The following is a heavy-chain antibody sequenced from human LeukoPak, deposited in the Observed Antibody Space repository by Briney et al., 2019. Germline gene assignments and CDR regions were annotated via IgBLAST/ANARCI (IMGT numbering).Heavy chain of an antibody. CDR2: ISSNGDST. Sequence: PGGSLRLSCSASGFTFSRYAMHWVRQAPGKGLIYVSGISSNGDSTYYADSVKGRFTISRDNSKNTLHLQMSSLRAEDTAVYYCVKDYCSSTSCTPDCWGQGSLVTVSS. J-gene: IGHJ4*02. V-gene: IGHV3-64D*06. CDR3: VKDYCSSTSCTPDC. D-gene: IGHD2-2*01. CDR1: GFTFSRYA.